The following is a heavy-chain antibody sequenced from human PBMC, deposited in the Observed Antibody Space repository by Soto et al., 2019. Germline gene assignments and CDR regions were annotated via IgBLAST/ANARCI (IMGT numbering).Heavy chain of an antibody. CDR3: ARDPAIYSGKFDYGLDV. J-gene: IGHJ6*02. CDR1: GFTFSNYE. Sequence: GGSLRLSCAASGFTFSNYEMNWVRQAPGKGLEWVSYIGTRGRTIYYADSVKGRFTISRDNAKNSLYLQMNSLRAEDTAVYYCARDPAIYSGKFDYGLDVWGQGTTVTVSS. V-gene: IGHV3-48*03. D-gene: IGHD4-4*01. CDR2: IGTRGRTI.